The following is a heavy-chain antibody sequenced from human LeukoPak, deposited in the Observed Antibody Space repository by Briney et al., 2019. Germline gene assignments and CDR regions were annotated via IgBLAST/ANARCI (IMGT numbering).Heavy chain of an antibody. CDR2: INPSGGST. Sequence: ASVKASCKASGYTFTSYYMHWVRQAPGQGLEWMGIINPSGGSTSYAQKFQGRVTMTRDTSMSTVYMELSSLRSEDTAVYYCARVKGYGGPEALFDYWGQGTLVTVSS. CDR3: ARVKGYGGPEALFDY. D-gene: IGHD4-23*01. CDR1: GYTFTSYY. V-gene: IGHV1-46*01. J-gene: IGHJ4*02.